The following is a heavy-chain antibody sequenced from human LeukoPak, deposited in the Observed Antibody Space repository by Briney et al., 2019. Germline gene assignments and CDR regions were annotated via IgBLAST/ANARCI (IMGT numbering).Heavy chain of an antibody. CDR1: GGSVTSGTYY. Sequence: SETLSLTCTVSGGSVTSGTYYWSWIRQPPGQGLEWIGYISYNGRTNYSPSLKSRVTISVDTSKNQFSLKLTSVTAADTAVYYCAGVSSGTYYFNFWGQGTLVTVSS. CDR3: AGVSSGTYYFNF. V-gene: IGHV4-61*01. J-gene: IGHJ4*02. D-gene: IGHD1-26*01. CDR2: ISYNGRT.